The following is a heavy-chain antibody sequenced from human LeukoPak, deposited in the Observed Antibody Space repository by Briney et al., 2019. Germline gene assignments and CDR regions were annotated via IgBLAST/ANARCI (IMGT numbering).Heavy chain of an antibody. CDR1: GYTFTGYY. CDR3: ARDGRISLGYCSGGSCPYYYYYYMDV. CDR2: INPNSGGT. J-gene: IGHJ6*03. Sequence: ASVKVSCKASGYTFTGYYMHWVRQAPGQGLEWMGWINPNSGGTNYAQKFQGRVTMTRDTSISTAYMELSRLRSDDTAVYYCARDGRISLGYCSGGSCPYYYYYYMDVWGKGTTVTISS. D-gene: IGHD2-15*01. V-gene: IGHV1-2*02.